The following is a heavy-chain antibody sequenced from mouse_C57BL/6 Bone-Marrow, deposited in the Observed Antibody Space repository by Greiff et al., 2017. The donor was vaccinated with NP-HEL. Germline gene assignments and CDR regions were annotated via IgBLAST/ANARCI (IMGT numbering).Heavy chain of an antibody. D-gene: IGHD1-1*01. CDR2: IFPEDGRT. Sequence: QVHVKQSGAELVKPGASVKLSCKASDYTFTTYDIHWVRQRPEQGLEWIGWIFPEDGRTEYSERFTGKATLTTDKSSNTAYMQLSRLTSEDSAVYFCGRSPAYGSRWYLDVWGAGTTVTVSS. J-gene: IGHJ1*01. CDR1: DYTFTTYD. V-gene: IGHV1S56*01. CDR3: GRSPAYGSRWYLDV.